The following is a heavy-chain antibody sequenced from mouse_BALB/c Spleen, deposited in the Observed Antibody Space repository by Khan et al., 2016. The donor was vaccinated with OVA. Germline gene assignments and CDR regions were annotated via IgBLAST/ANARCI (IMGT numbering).Heavy chain of an antibody. V-gene: IGHV3-2*02. Sequence: VQLQESGPGLVKPSQSLSLTCTVTGYSITSEYAWNWIRQFPGNKLEWMGYINYNGNTRFNPSLKSRASITRDTSKNPFFLQLNSLTTEDTATYYCARKYYYDYDPFPYWGQGTLVTVSA. J-gene: IGHJ3*01. CDR3: ARKYYYDYDPFPY. CDR1: GYSITSEYA. CDR2: INYNGNT. D-gene: IGHD2-4*01.